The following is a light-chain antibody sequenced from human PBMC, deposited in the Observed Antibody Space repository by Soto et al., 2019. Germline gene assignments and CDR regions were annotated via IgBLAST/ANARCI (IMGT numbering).Light chain of an antibody. Sequence: QSVLTQPPSASGTPGQRVTISCSGSSSNIGSNYVYWYRQLPGTAPKLLIYRNNQRPSGVPDRFSGSKSGTSASLAISGLRSEDEADYYCAAWDDSLSGRGVVFGGGTKLTVL. CDR1: SSNIGSNY. J-gene: IGLJ2*01. CDR3: AAWDDSLSGRGVV. CDR2: RNN. V-gene: IGLV1-47*01.